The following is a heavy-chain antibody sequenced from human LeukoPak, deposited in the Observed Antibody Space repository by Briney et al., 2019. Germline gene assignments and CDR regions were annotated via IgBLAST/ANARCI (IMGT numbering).Heavy chain of an antibody. V-gene: IGHV1-8*02. CDR2: MNPNSGNT. D-gene: IGHD6-6*01. CDR1: GGTFSSYA. CDR3: ARDRWSSSSSEGALDI. Sequence: ASVKVSCKASGGTFSSYAISWVRQAPGQGLEWMGWMNPNSGNTGYAQKFQGRVTMTRNTSISTAYMELSSLRSEDTAVYYCARDRWSSSSSEGALDIWGQGTMVTVSS. J-gene: IGHJ3*02.